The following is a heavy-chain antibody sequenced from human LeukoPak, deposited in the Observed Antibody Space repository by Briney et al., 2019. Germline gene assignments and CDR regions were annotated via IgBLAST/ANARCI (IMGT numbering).Heavy chain of an antibody. CDR2: IYYSGST. J-gene: IGHJ4*02. Sequence: SETLSLTCTVSGGSISSHYWSWIRQPPGKGLEWLGYIYYSGSTNYNPSLKSRVTISVDTSKKQFSLKLSSVTAADTAVYYCARDLIHDSSGPKFDYWGQGTLVTVSS. CDR1: GGSISSHY. D-gene: IGHD3-22*01. V-gene: IGHV4-59*11. CDR3: ARDLIHDSSGPKFDY.